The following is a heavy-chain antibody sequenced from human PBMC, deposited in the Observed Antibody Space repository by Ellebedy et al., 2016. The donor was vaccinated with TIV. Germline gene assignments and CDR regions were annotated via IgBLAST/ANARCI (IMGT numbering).Heavy chain of an antibody. CDR2: ITSSSGTK. V-gene: IGHV3-48*02. CDR3: ARDYDIVVVPAGMDV. Sequence: PGGSLRLSCAASGFTFRSYGMNWVRQAPGKGLEWISYITSSSGTKYYADSVKRRFTISRDNAKNSLYLQMNSLRDEDTAVYYCARDYDIVVVPAGMDVWGQGTTVTVSS. J-gene: IGHJ6*02. CDR1: GFTFRSYG. D-gene: IGHD2-2*01.